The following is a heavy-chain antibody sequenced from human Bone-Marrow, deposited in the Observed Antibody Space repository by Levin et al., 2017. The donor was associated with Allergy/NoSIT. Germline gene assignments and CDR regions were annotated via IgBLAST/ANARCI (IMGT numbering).Heavy chain of an antibody. CDR3: ARDPIASAPDYFDH. CDR1: GFTFNNHA. D-gene: IGHD6-13*01. Sequence: PSETLSLTCAASGFTFNNHAMHWVRQAPGKAPEWVAVIGHNGVNKYYGDSVRGRFTISRDGSTNTLSLQMNSLRGDDTGVYYCARDPIASAPDYFDHWGLGTLVTVSS. CDR2: IGHNGVNK. V-gene: IGHV3-30-3*01. J-gene: IGHJ4*02.